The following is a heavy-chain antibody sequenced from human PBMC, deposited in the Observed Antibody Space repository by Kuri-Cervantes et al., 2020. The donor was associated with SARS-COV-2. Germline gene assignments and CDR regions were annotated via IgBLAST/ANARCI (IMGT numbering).Heavy chain of an antibody. V-gene: IGHV3-53*01. CDR2: IYSGGST. D-gene: IGHD3-10*01. CDR1: GFTVSSNY. CDR3: ASGPGIXWFGDDY. Sequence: GESLKISCAASGFTVSSNYMSWVRQAPGKGLEWVSVIYSGGSTYYADSVKGRFTISRDNSKNTLYLQMNSLRAEDTAVDYCASGPGIXWFGDDYWGQGTLVTVSS. J-gene: IGHJ4*02.